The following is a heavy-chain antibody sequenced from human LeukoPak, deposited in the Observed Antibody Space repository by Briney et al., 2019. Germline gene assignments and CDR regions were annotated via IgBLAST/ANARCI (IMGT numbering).Heavy chain of an antibody. J-gene: IGHJ5*02. CDR3: ARVLTGPNWFDP. Sequence: SETLSLTCTVSGGSISSGSYYWSWLRQPAGKGLEWIGRIYTSGSTNYNPSLKSRVTISVDTSKNQFSLKLSSVTAADTAVYYCARVLTGPNWFDPWGQGTLVTVSS. V-gene: IGHV4-61*02. CDR2: IYTSGST. CDR1: GGSISSGSYY. D-gene: IGHD3-9*01.